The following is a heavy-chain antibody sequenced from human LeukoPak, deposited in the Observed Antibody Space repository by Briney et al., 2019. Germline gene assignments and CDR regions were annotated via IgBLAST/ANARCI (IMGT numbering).Heavy chain of an antibody. V-gene: IGHV4-31*03. D-gene: IGHD2-15*01. CDR3: ARDGGQDSPLDY. Sequence: SETLSLTCTVSGGSISSGGYYWSWIRQHPGKGLEWIGYIYYSGSTYYNPSLKSRVTISVDTSKNQFSLKLSSVIAADTAVYYCARDGGQDSPLDYWGQGTLVTVSS. J-gene: IGHJ4*02. CDR1: GGSISSGGYY. CDR2: IYYSGST.